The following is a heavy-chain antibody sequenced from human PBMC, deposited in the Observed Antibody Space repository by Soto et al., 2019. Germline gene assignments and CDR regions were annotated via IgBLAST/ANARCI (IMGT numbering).Heavy chain of an antibody. V-gene: IGHV4-59*01. CDR3: ARGFRSMSCFAP. D-gene: IGHD2-8*01. Sequence: SETLSLTCTVSGVSISSFYWSWIRQPPGKGLEYIGCIYESGSTNFNPSLKSRVTMSVDTSRTQFSLKLSSVTAADTAVYDPARGFRSMSCFAPCGQRTMVTVSS. J-gene: IGHJ5*02. CDR1: GVSISSFY. CDR2: IYESGST.